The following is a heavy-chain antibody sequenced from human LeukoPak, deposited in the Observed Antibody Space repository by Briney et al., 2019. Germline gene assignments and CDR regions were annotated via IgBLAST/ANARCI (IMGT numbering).Heavy chain of an antibody. CDR3: ARHNDYYDSPFDY. Sequence: SETLSLTCAVYGGSFSGYYWSWIRQPPGKGLEWIGEINHSGSTNYNPSLKSRVTISVDTSKNQFSLKLSSVTAADTAVYYCARHNDYYDSPFDYWGQGTLVTVSS. CDR1: GGSFSGYY. V-gene: IGHV4-34*01. J-gene: IGHJ4*02. CDR2: INHSGST. D-gene: IGHD3-22*01.